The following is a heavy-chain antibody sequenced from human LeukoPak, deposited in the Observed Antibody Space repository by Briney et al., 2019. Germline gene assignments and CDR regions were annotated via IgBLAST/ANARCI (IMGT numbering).Heavy chain of an antibody. CDR3: ARVCTYGSPTSYLDY. D-gene: IGHD3-10*01. J-gene: IGHJ4*02. Sequence: RPGGSLRLSCAASGFTFSSYEMNWVRQAPGKGLEWVSSISSSSSYIYYADSLKGRFTISRDTAKNSLFLQMNSRRAEDTAVYYCARVCTYGSPTSYLDYRGQGTVATVSS. V-gene: IGHV3-21*01. CDR2: ISSSSSYI. CDR1: GFTFSSYE.